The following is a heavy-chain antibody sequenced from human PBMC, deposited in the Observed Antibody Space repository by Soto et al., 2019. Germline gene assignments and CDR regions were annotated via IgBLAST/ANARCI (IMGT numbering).Heavy chain of an antibody. CDR1: GYIFDIYW. J-gene: IGHJ4*02. CDR2: INPGDSEA. D-gene: IGHD2-2*01. Sequence: GESLKISCKGSGYIFDIYWIGWVRQVPGKGLEWMGIINPGDSEARYSPSFQGHVTISADRSITTAYVQWSSLKASDTAMYYCVVPARDTDFDHWGQGTLVTVSS. CDR3: VVPARDTDFDH. V-gene: IGHV5-51*01.